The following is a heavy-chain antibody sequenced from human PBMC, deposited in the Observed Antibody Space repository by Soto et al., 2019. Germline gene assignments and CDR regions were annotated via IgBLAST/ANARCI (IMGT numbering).Heavy chain of an antibody. V-gene: IGHV4-30-4*01. CDR1: GGSISSGDYY. J-gene: IGHJ5*02. D-gene: IGHD2-2*01. CDR3: ARAGPGYCSSTSCYQTSGRKTWFDP. Sequence: PSETLSLTCTVSGGSISSGDYYWSWIRQPPGKGLEWIGYIYYSGSTYYNPSLKSRVTISVDTSKSQFSLKLSSVTAADTAVYYCARAGPGYCSSTSCYQTSGRKTWFDPWGQGTLVTVSS. CDR2: IYYSGST.